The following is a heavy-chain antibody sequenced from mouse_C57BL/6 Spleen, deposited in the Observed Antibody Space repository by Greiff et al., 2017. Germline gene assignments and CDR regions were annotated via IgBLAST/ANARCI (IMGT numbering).Heavy chain of an antibody. CDR3: ARRGGNLCIDY. J-gene: IGHJ2*01. Sequence: VQRVESGAELVKPGASVKISYKASGYAFSSYWMNWVKQRPGKGLEWIGQIYPGDGDTNYNGKFKGKATLTADKSSSTAYMQLSSLTSEDSAVYVCARRGGNLCIDYWGQGTTLIVSS. V-gene: IGHV1-80*01. D-gene: IGHD1-1*02. CDR2: IYPGDGDT. CDR1: GYAFSSYW.